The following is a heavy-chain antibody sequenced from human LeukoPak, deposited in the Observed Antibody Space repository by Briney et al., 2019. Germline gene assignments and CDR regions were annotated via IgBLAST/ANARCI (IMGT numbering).Heavy chain of an antibody. CDR1: GDSIRIYY. V-gene: IGHV4-4*07. Sequence: SETLSLTCTVSGDSIRIYYWTWIRQPAGQGLEWIRRIYTTGTNDYNPSLKSRVTISVDTSKNQFSLKLSSVTAADTAVYYCARLVVSSWYHEVLLGRDYWGQGTLVTVSS. CDR2: IYTTGTN. CDR3: ARLVVSSWYHEVLLGRDY. J-gene: IGHJ4*02. D-gene: IGHD6-13*01.